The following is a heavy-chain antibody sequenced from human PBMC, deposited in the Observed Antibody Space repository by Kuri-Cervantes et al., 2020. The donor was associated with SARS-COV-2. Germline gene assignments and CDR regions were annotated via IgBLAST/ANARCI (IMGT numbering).Heavy chain of an antibody. J-gene: IGHJ6*03. V-gene: IGHV5-51*01. CDR2: IYPGDSDT. CDR1: GYSFTSYW. Sequence: GGSLRLSCKGSGYSFTSYWIGWVRQMPGKGLEWMGIIYPGDSDTRYSPSFQGQVTISADKSISTAYLRWSSLKASDTAMYYCARLPYYYYMDVWGKGTTVTVSS. CDR3: ARLPYYYYMDV.